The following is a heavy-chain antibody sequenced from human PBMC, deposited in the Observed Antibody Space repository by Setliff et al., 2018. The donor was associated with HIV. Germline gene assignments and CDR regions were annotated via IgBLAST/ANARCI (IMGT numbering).Heavy chain of an antibody. CDR1: QYTFTGYY. D-gene: IGHD2-15*01. Sequence: RASVKVSCKASQYTFTGYYMHWVRQAPGQGLEWVGWMNPSSGGTNFAQKFQGRVTLTRDASITTAYMELNSLRSDDTAMYYCARDRLYCSRGSCYPNWFDSWGQGTLVTVSS. CDR2: MNPSSGGT. J-gene: IGHJ5*01. CDR3: ARDRLYCSRGSCYPNWFDS. V-gene: IGHV1-2*02.